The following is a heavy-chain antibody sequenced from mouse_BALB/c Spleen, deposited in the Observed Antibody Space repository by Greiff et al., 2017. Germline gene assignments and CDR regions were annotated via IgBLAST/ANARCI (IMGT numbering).Heavy chain of an antibody. D-gene: IGHD2-3*01. V-gene: IGHV1-80*01. CDR3: ARGADGGDLYYFDY. J-gene: IGHJ2*01. CDR2: IYPGYGDT. CDR1: GYAFSSYW. Sequence: QVQLQQSGAELVRPGSSVKISCKASGYAFSSYWMNWVKQRPGQGLEWIGQIYPGYGDTNYNGKFKGKATLTADKSSSTAYMQLSSLTSEDSAVYFCARGADGGDLYYFDYWGQGTTLTVSS.